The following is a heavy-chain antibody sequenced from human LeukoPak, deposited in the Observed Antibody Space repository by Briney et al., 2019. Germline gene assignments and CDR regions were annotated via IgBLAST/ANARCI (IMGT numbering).Heavy chain of an antibody. Sequence: GASVKVSCKASGYTFTGYYMHWVRQAPGQGLEWMGWINPNSGGTNYAQKFQGRVTMTRDTSISTAYMELSRMRSDDTAVYYCATSGITMIVVELDYWGQGTLVTVSS. CDR3: ATSGITMIVVELDY. V-gene: IGHV1-2*02. D-gene: IGHD3-22*01. CDR2: INPNSGGT. J-gene: IGHJ4*02. CDR1: GYTFTGYY.